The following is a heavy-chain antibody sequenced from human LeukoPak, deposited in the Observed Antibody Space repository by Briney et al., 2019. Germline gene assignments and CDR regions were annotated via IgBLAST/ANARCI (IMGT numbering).Heavy chain of an antibody. J-gene: IGHJ4*02. CDR3: AKDIKVPKGKDVYIVATFDY. D-gene: IGHD5-12*01. CDR1: GFTFDDYA. Sequence: PGRSLRLSRAASGFTFDDYAMHWVRQAPGKGLAWVSGISWYSGSMGFADSVKGRFTISRDNAQNSLYLQMNSLRAEDTALYYCAKDIKVPKGKDVYIVATFDYWGQGTLVTVSS. V-gene: IGHV3-9*01. CDR2: ISWYSGSM.